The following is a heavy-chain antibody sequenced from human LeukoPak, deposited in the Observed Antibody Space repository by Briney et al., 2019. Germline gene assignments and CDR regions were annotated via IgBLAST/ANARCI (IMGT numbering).Heavy chain of an antibody. V-gene: IGHV1-69*13. CDR3: ARDLSRQQLFLDFYYYYLDV. Sequence: SVKVSCKASGGTFSSYAISWVRQAPGQGLEWMGGIIPIFGTANYAQKFQGRVTITADESTSTAYMELSSLRSEDTAVYYGARDLSRQQLFLDFYYYYLDVWGKGTTVTVSS. J-gene: IGHJ6*03. CDR1: GGTFSSYA. CDR2: IIPIFGTA. D-gene: IGHD6-6*01.